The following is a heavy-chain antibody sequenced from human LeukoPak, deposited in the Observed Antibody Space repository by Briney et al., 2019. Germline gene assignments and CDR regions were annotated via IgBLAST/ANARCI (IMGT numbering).Heavy chain of an antibody. CDR2: IYQTTT. D-gene: IGHD1-26*01. CDR3: ARVVDELLWTFDI. Sequence: SETLSLTCTVSGDSMSSYFWTWVRQFPGKGLEWVGYIYQTTTTYNPSLKSRVTISVDTSKNQFSLKLSSVTAADTAVYYCARVVDELLWTFDIWGQGTMVTVSS. V-gene: IGHV4-59*01. J-gene: IGHJ3*02. CDR1: GDSMSSYF.